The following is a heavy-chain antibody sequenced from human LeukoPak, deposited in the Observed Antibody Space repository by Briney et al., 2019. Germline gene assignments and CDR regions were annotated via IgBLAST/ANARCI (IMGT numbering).Heavy chain of an antibody. CDR2: IRYNGNNQ. Sequence: GGSLRLSCAASGFTFNNYGMHWVRQAPGKGLEWVAFIRYNGNNQYYADSVKGRFTISRDNAKNSLYLQMNSLRAEDTAVYYCARESGSVTSEVDFDYWGQGTLVTVSS. D-gene: IGHD4-17*01. CDR3: ARESGSVTSEVDFDY. V-gene: IGHV3-30*02. J-gene: IGHJ4*02. CDR1: GFTFNNYG.